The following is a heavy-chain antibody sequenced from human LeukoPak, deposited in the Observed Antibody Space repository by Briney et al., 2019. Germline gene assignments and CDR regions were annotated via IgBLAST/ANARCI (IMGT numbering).Heavy chain of an antibody. D-gene: IGHD6-13*01. J-gene: IGHJ4*02. V-gene: IGHV4-30-2*01. Sequence: SETLSLTCTVSGGSISSGGYYWSWIRQPPGKGLEWIGYIYHSGSTYYNPSLKSRVTISVDRSKNQFSLKLSSVTAADTAVYYCARGLAARGTGHFDYWGQGTLVTVSS. CDR1: GGSISSGGYY. CDR3: ARGLAARGTGHFDY. CDR2: IYHSGST.